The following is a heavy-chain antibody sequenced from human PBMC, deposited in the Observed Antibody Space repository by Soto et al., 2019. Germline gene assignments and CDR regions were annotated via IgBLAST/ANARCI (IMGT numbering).Heavy chain of an antibody. CDR1: GGSISSVGYY. D-gene: IGHD2-15*01. CDR3: ARAYCSGGSCSTAHFDY. CDR2: IYYSGST. V-gene: IGHV4-31*03. J-gene: IGHJ4*02. Sequence: PSETLSLTCTVSGGSISSVGYYWSWIRQHPGKGLEWIGYIYYSGSTYYNPSLKSRVTISVDTSKDQFSLKLSSVTAADTAVYYCARAYCSGGSCSTAHFDYWGQGNLVTVSS.